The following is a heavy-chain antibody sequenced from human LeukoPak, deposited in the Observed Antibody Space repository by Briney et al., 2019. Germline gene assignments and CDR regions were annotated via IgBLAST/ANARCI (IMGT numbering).Heavy chain of an antibody. CDR3: ARQLGGHYGDSPIDH. Sequence: GESLKISCKGSGYSFTSYWIGWVRQMPGKGLEWMGIIYPGDSDTRYSPSFQGQVTISADKSISTAYLQWSSLKASDTAMYYCARQLGGHYGDSPIDHWGQGTLVTVSS. D-gene: IGHD4-17*01. J-gene: IGHJ4*02. CDR1: GYSFTSYW. V-gene: IGHV5-51*01. CDR2: IYPGDSDT.